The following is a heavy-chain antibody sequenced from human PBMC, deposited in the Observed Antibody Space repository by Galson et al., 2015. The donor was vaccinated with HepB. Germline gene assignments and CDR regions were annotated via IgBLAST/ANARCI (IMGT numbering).Heavy chain of an antibody. CDR1: GFTFSSYG. Sequence: SLRLSCAASGFTFSSYGMHWVRQAPGKGLEWVAVISYDGSNKYYADSVKGRFTISRDNSKNTLYLQMNSLRAEDTAVYYCAKDRLRLGVGPRYFDYWGQGTLVTVSS. CDR3: AKDRLRLGVGPRYFDY. J-gene: IGHJ4*02. CDR2: ISYDGSNK. V-gene: IGHV3-30*18. D-gene: IGHD5-12*01.